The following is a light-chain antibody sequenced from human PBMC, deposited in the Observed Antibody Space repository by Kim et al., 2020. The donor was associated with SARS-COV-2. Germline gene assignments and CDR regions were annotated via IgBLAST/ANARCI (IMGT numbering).Light chain of an antibody. CDR3: QKYNGWTMVGA. J-gene: IGKJ4*01. Sequence: EIVMTQSPATLSVSPGERVTLSCRASQSVSSNLAWYQQKPGQAPRLLIYASSTRATGIPARFSGSGSGTEFTLTISSLQSEDFAIYYWQKYNGWTMVGAFGGGTQGEIK. CDR2: ASS. CDR1: QSVSSN. V-gene: IGKV3-15*01.